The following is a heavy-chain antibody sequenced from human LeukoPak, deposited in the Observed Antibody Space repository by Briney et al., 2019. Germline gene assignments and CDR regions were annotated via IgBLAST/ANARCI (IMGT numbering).Heavy chain of an antibody. J-gene: IGHJ6*03. D-gene: IGHD3-10*01. CDR1: GGSFSGYY. V-gene: IGHV4-34*01. CDR2: INHSGST. Sequence: SETLSLTCAVYGGSFSGYYWSWIRQPPGKGLEWIGEINHSGSTNYNPSLKSRVTISVDTSKNQFSLKLSSVTAADTAVHYCARKFGSYYYGSGSPPYYYYYMDVWGKGTTVTISS. CDR3: ARKFGSYYYGSGSPPYYYYYMDV.